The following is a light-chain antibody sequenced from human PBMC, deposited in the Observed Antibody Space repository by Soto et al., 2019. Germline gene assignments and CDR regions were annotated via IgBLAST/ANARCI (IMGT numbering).Light chain of an antibody. CDR1: SSDVGAYGYNW. V-gene: IGLV2-8*01. CDR3: SSHAGNHKCV. CDR2: EVA. J-gene: IGLJ3*02. Sequence: QSALTQPPSASGSPGQSVTISCTGTSSDVGAYGYNWVSWYQQHPGKAPKLIISEVAKRPSGVPDRFSGSRSGNTASLTVSGLQPEDEADYYCSSHAGNHKCVFGGGTKLTVL.